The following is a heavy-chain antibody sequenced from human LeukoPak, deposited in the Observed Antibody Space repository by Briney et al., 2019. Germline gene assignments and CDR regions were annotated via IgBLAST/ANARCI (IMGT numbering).Heavy chain of an antibody. Sequence: GGSLRLSCAASGFTFSSYGMHWVRQAPGKGLEWVAFIRYDGSNKYYADSVKGRFTISRDNSKNTLYLHVNSLRPEDTAVYYCAKDRVGPIDYWGQGTLVTVSS. J-gene: IGHJ4*02. V-gene: IGHV3-30*02. CDR3: AKDRVGPIDY. CDR2: IRYDGSNK. D-gene: IGHD1-26*01. CDR1: GFTFSSYG.